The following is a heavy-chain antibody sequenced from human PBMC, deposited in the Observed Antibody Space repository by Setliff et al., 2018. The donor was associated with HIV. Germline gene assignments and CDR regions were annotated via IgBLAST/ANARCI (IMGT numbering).Heavy chain of an antibody. CDR3: ARDNLYYNLYDGSPVYGMDV. V-gene: IGHV3-48*03. Sequence: HPGGSLRLSCAASGFTFRNYNFNWVCQAPGRGLEWVSSISIGSGAAIYYAESVQGRFTVSRDNSKNSLYLQMNSLRVEDTAVYYCARDNLYYNLYDGSPVYGMDVWGQGTTVTVSS. J-gene: IGHJ6*02. D-gene: IGHD3-3*01. CDR2: ISIGSGAAI. CDR1: GFTFRNYN.